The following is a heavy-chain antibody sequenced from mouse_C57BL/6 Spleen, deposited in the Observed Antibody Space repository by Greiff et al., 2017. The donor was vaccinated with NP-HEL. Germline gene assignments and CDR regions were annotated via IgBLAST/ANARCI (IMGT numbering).Heavy chain of an antibody. V-gene: IGHV5-12*01. Sequence: EVKLVESGGGLVQPGGSLKLSCAASGFTFSDYYMYWVRQTPEKRLEWVAYISNGGGSTYYPDTVKGRFTISRDNAKNTLYLQMSRLKSEDTAMYYCARQRSNYYAMDYWGQGTSVTVSS. CDR1: GFTFSDYY. D-gene: IGHD2-5*01. CDR3: ARQRSNYYAMDY. J-gene: IGHJ4*01. CDR2: ISNGGGST.